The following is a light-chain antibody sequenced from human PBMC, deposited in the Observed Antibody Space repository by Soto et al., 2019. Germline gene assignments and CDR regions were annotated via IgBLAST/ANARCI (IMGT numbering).Light chain of an antibody. V-gene: IGKV3-11*01. CDR1: QSVSGY. CDR3: QQRSNWRVT. Sequence: EIVLTQSPATLSLSPGERATLSCRASQSVSGYLAWYQQKPGQAPRLLIYDASSRATGIPARFSGSGSGTDFTLTISSLEPEDFAVYYCQQRSNWRVTFGQGTRLEIK. J-gene: IGKJ5*01. CDR2: DAS.